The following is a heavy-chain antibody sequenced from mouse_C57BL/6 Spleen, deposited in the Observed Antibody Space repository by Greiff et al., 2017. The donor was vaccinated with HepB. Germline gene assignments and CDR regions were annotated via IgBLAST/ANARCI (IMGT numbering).Heavy chain of an antibody. CDR3: AREITTVVAYYFDY. J-gene: IGHJ2*01. CDR1: GYSITSGYY. V-gene: IGHV3-6*01. CDR2: ISYDGSN. Sequence: EVKVEESGPGLVKPSQSLSLTCSVTGYSITSGYYWNWIRQFPGNKLEWMGYISYDGSNNYNPSLKNRISITRDTSKNQFFLKLNSVTTEDTATYYCAREITTVVAYYFDYWGQGTTLTVSS. D-gene: IGHD1-1*01.